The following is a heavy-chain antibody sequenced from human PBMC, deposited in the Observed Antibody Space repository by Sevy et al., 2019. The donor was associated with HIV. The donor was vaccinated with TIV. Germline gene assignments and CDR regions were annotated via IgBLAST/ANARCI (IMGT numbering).Heavy chain of an antibody. CDR2: INGHNGNT. D-gene: IGHD3-22*01. Sequence: ASVKVSCKASSYIFTSYGISWVRQAPRQGLEWMGWINGHNGNTNYVQTLQGRVTMTTDTSTNTAYMELRSLRSDDTAVYYCARDGYDGSGYQRGLFDFWGQGTLVTVSS. J-gene: IGHJ4*02. V-gene: IGHV1-18*01. CDR1: SYIFTSYG. CDR3: ARDGYDGSGYQRGLFDF.